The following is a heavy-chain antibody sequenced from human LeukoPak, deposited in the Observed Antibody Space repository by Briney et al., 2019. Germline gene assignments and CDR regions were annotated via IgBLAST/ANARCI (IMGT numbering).Heavy chain of an antibody. D-gene: IGHD2-8*02. V-gene: IGHV3-48*02. J-gene: IGHJ4*02. CDR2: ISSSGTTI. CDR3: ARVTRTWWADH. CDR1: GFTVSNYG. Sequence: PGGSLRLSCAASGFTVSNYGMNWVRQAPGEGLEWVSYISSSGTTIYYADSVKGRFTISRDNAKNSLHLQMNSLRDEDTAVYYCARVTRTWWADHWGQGTLVTASS.